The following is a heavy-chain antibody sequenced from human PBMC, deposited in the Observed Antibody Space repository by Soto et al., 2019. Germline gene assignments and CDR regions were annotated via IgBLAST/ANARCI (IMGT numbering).Heavy chain of an antibody. Sequence: PGESLKISCKGSGYSFTSYWISWVRQMAGKGLEWMGRIDPSDSYTNYSPSFQGHVTISADKSISTAYLQWSSLTASDTAMYHCARQYAMGANWFDPWGQGTLVTVSS. CDR2: IDPSDSYT. V-gene: IGHV5-10-1*01. CDR1: GYSFTSYW. J-gene: IGHJ5*02. CDR3: ARQYAMGANWFDP. D-gene: IGHD2-8*01.